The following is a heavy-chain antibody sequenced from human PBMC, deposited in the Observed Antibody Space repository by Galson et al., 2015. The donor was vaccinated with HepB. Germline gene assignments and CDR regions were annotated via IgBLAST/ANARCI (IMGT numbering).Heavy chain of an antibody. CDR2: IIPIIRTA. CDR3: ARDVVDSGGWFDP. J-gene: IGHJ5*02. CDR1: GGTFSSYA. V-gene: IGHV1-69*11. Sequence: SVKVSCKASGGTFSSYAISWVRQAPGQGLEWMGRIIPIIRTADYAQKFQGRVTITADDFTSTAYLELTSLRSDDTAMYFCARDVVDSGGWFDPWGQGTLVTVSS. D-gene: IGHD6-25*01.